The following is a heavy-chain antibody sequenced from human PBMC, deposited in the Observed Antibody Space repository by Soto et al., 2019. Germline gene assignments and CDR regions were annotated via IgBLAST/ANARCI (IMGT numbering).Heavy chain of an antibody. CDR3: ARRGYSSSWYYFDY. CDR2: IYYSGST. D-gene: IGHD6-13*01. Sequence: PSETLSLTCTVSGGSISSYYWSWIRQPPGKGLEWIGYIYYSGSTNYNASLKSRVTISVDTSKNQFSLKLSSVTAADTAVYYCARRGYSSSWYYFDYWGQGTLVTVSS. V-gene: IGHV4-59*08. J-gene: IGHJ4*02. CDR1: GGSISSYY.